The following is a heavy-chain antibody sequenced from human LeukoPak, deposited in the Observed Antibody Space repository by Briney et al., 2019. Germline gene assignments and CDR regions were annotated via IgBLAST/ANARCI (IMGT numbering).Heavy chain of an antibody. V-gene: IGHV1-69*13. CDR1: GGTFSSYA. Sequence: ASVKVSCKASGGTFSSYAISWVRQAPGQGLEWMGGIIPIFGTANYAQKFQGRVTITADESTSTAYMELSSLRSEDTAVYYCARDRTGYSSSWYSFDYWGQGTLVTVSS. J-gene: IGHJ4*02. CDR2: IIPIFGTA. D-gene: IGHD6-13*01. CDR3: ARDRTGYSSSWYSFDY.